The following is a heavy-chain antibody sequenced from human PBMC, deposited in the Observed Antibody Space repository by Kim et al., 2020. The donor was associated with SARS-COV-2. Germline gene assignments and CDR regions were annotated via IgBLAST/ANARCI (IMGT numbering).Heavy chain of an antibody. Sequence: ASVKVSCRPSEDTFAGFYIHWMRQAPGQGLEWMGRINPSTGGTEFAHKFQGRVSLTRERSTTTAYMELSRLRSDDTAVYFCARSEQQLVRSDFDLWGQGTPVTVSS. D-gene: IGHD1-1*01. CDR1: EDTFAGFY. J-gene: IGHJ4*02. CDR2: INPSTGGT. CDR3: ARSEQQLVRSDFDL. V-gene: IGHV1-2*06.